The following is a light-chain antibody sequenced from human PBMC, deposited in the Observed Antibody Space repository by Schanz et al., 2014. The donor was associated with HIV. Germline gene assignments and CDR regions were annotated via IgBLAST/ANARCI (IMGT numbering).Light chain of an antibody. CDR1: QSVSSSY. CDR2: GAS. CDR3: QQYGSSPLFT. Sequence: EIVLTQSPGTLSLSPGERATLSCRASQSVSSSYLAWYQQKRDQPPRLLIYGASSRATGIPDRFSGSGSGTDFTLTISRLEPEDFAVYYCQQYGSSPLFTFGPGTKVDIK. V-gene: IGKV3-20*01. J-gene: IGKJ3*01.